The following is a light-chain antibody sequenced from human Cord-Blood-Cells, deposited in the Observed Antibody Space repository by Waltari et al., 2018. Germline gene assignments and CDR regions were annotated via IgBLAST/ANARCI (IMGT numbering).Light chain of an antibody. CDR1: QSVSSSY. Sequence: EIVLTQSPGTLSLSTGERANFSCRASQSVSSSYLAWYQQKPGQAPRLLIYGASSRATGIPDRFSGSGSGTDFTLTISRLEPEDFAVYYCQQYGSSPRTFGQGTKVEIK. CDR2: GAS. V-gene: IGKV3-20*01. CDR3: QQYGSSPRT. J-gene: IGKJ1*01.